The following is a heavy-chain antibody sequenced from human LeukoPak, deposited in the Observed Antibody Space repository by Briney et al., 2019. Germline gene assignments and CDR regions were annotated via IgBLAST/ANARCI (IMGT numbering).Heavy chain of an antibody. D-gene: IGHD6-13*01. V-gene: IGHV3-30*02. CDR3: AATGYSSSSWYRGDY. J-gene: IGHJ4*02. CDR2: IRYDGSNK. Sequence: GGSLRLSCAASGFTFSSYGMRWVRQAPGKGLEWVAFIRYDGSNKYYADSVKGRFTISRDNSKNTLYLQMNSLRAEDTAVYYCAATGYSSSSWYRGDYWGQGTLVTVSS. CDR1: GFTFSSYG.